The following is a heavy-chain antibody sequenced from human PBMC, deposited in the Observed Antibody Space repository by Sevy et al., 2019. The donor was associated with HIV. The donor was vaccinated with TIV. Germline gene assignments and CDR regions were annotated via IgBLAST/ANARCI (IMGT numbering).Heavy chain of an antibody. Sequence: GGSLRLSCATSGFTFTTYNINWVRQAPGKGLEWVSSISSTTSFIYYADSVKGRFTLSRDTATKSLYLQMDSLRAEDTAVYYCARDRRGTLNYRGGDYGMYVWGQGTTVTVSS. D-gene: IGHD2-21*01. CDR2: ISSTTSFI. CDR3: ARDRRGTLNYRGGDYGMYV. J-gene: IGHJ6*02. V-gene: IGHV3-21*01. CDR1: GFTFTTYN.